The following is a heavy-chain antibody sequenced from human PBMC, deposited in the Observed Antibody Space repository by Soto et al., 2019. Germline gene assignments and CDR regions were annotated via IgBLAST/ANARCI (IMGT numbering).Heavy chain of an antibody. Sequence: QVQLVESGGGVVQPGRSLRLSCAASGFTFSSYAMHWVRQAPGKGLEWVAVISYDGSNKYYADSVKGRFTISRDNSKNTLYLQMNSLRAEDTAVYYCARNTPSWIFGGWFDPWGQGTLVTVSS. CDR2: ISYDGSNK. CDR1: GFTFSSYA. D-gene: IGHD3-3*01. CDR3: ARNTPSWIFGGWFDP. V-gene: IGHV3-30-3*01. J-gene: IGHJ5*02.